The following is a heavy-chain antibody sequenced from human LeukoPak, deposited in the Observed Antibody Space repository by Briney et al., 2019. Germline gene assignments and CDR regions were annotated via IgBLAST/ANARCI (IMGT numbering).Heavy chain of an antibody. Sequence: SETLSLTCTVSGGSISSGTYYWGWIRQSPGKGLEWIGSIYHSGSTYYNPSFKSRVTMSVDTSKNQFSLKLSSVTAADTAVYYCARRRVGPPSSGWFLTGRHDAFDIWGQGTMVTVSS. CDR2: IYHSGST. CDR3: ARRRVGPPSSGWFLTGRHDAFDI. J-gene: IGHJ3*02. V-gene: IGHV4-39*07. CDR1: GGSISSGTYY. D-gene: IGHD6-19*01.